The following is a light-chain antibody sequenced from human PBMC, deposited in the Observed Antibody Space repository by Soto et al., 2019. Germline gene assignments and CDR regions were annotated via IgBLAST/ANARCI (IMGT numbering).Light chain of an antibody. CDR3: QQRSNWPIT. CDR1: QSVSSY. Sequence: ESKLTQSPATLSLSPGERDTLSCRASQSVSSYLAWYQQKPGQAPRLLIYDASNRATGIPARFSGSGSGTDFTLTISSLEPEDFAVYYCQQRSNWPITFGQGTRLAI. V-gene: IGKV3-11*01. CDR2: DAS. J-gene: IGKJ5*01.